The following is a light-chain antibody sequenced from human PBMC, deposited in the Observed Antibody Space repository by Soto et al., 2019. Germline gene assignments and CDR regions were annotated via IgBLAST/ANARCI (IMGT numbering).Light chain of an antibody. CDR2: GAS. CDR1: QSVTSNY. V-gene: IGKV3-20*01. Sequence: EIVFTQSPGTPSLSPGARATRSCRASQSVTSNYLAWYQQKPGQAPRLLIFGASIRATGIPDRFSGSGSGTDFTLTISRLEPEDFAVYYCQQYGSSPLTFGGGTKVDIK. CDR3: QQYGSSPLT. J-gene: IGKJ4*01.